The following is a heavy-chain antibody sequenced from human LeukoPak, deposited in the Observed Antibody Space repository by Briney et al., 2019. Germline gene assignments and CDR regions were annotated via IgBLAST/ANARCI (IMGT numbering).Heavy chain of an antibody. Sequence: ASVKVSCKASGGTVSSYAISWVRQAPGQGLEWLGRIIPILGIANYAQKFQGRVTITADKSTSTAYMEPSSLRSEDTAVYYCARAGATFDAFDIWGQGTMVTVSS. CDR3: ARAGATFDAFDI. V-gene: IGHV1-69*04. CDR1: GGTVSSYA. CDR2: IIPILGIA. J-gene: IGHJ3*02.